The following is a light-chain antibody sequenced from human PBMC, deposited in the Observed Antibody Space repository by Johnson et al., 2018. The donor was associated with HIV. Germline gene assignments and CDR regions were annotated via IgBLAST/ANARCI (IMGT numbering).Light chain of an antibody. CDR1: SSNIGNNY. CDR2: DNN. CDR3: GTWDSSLSVRV. Sequence: QSVLTQPPSVSAAPGQKVTISCSGSSSNIGNNYVSWYQQLPGTAPKLLIYDNNKRPSGIPDRFSGSKSGTSATLGITGLLTGDEADYYCGTWDSSLSVRVVGTGTKVTVL. V-gene: IGLV1-51*01. J-gene: IGLJ1*01.